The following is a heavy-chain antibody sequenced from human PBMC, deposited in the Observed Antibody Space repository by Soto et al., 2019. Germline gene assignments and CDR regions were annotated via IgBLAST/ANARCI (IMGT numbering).Heavy chain of an antibody. CDR2: LYYRGNT. V-gene: IGHV4-39*01. CDR1: GGSISSFNYF. Sequence: QLQLQESAPGLVNPSEALSLTCTVSGGSISSFNYFWGWIRQPPGKGLEWIGSLYYRGNTYYNPCRQSRVTISVDPSKKRRTLTLRSVTAADTAVYYCARGGGSTFNWVDPWGQGTLVTVSP. CDR3: ARGGGSTFNWVDP. J-gene: IGHJ5*02. D-gene: IGHD2-15*01.